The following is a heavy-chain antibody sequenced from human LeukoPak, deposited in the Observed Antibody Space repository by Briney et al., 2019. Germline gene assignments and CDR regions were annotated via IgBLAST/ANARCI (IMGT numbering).Heavy chain of an antibody. CDR3: ARISTIVGATAPFDY. D-gene: IGHD1-26*01. CDR1: GFTFSTYA. V-gene: IGHV3-7*01. Sequence: GGSLRLSCAASGFTFSTYAMSWVRQAPGKGLEWVANIKQDGSEKYYVDSVKGRFTISRDNAENSLYLQMNSLRAEDTAVYYCARISTIVGATAPFDYWGQGTLVTVSS. J-gene: IGHJ4*02. CDR2: IKQDGSEK.